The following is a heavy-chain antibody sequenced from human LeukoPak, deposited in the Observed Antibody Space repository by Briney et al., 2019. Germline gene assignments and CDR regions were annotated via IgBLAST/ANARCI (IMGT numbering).Heavy chain of an antibody. Sequence: GGSLRLSCAASGFTFSSYAMHWVRQAPGKGLEWVAVISYDGSNKYYADSVKGRFTISRDNSKNTLYLQMNSLRAEDAAVYYCARDWSLDIVATIVYWGQGTLVTVSS. V-gene: IGHV3-30*04. CDR2: ISYDGSNK. CDR1: GFTFSSYA. J-gene: IGHJ4*02. CDR3: ARDWSLDIVATIVY. D-gene: IGHD5-12*01.